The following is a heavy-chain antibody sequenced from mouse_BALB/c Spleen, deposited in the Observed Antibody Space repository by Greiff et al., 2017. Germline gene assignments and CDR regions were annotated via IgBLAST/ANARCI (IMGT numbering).Heavy chain of an antibody. D-gene: IGHD1-1*01. CDR3: ARSGYYGSSTFDY. J-gene: IGHJ2*01. CDR1: GYSFTSYW. V-gene: IGHV1-4*01. CDR2: INPSTGYT. Sequence: QVQLQQPGAELVRPGASVKLSCKASGYSFTSYWMHWVKQRPGQGLEWIGYINPSTGYTEYNQKFKDKATLTADKSSSTAYMQLSSLTSEDSAVYYCARSGYYGSSTFDYWGQGTTLTVSS.